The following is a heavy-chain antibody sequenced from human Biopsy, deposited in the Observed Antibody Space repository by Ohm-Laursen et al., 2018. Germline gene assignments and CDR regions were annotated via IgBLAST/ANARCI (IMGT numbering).Heavy chain of an antibody. D-gene: IGHD3-22*01. V-gene: IGHV1-2*02. CDR3: TRGGYYYDSLAYYYWFDP. J-gene: IGHJ5*02. Sequence: SVKVSCKSSGYTFTGYHVHWVRQAPGQGLKWMGWINAKTGDTNYVQKFQGRVTMTRDTSISTAYVDLSSLRSDDTAVYYCTRGGYYYDSLAYYYWFDPWGQGTLVTVSS. CDR1: GYTFTGYH. CDR2: INAKTGDT.